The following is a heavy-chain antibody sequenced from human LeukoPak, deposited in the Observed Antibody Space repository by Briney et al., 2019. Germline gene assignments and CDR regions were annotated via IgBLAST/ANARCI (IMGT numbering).Heavy chain of an antibody. V-gene: IGHV4-4*07. Sequence: TSETLSLTCSVSGDSISYFYWSWIRQAAGKGLEWIGRTSSSGNTDYNASLKSRVTMSVDTSKNQLSLKVISVTAADTAVYYCARGVIAAGXXXFDXXXQGXLVTV. D-gene: IGHD6-13*01. CDR2: TSSSGNT. CDR1: GDSISYFY. CDR3: ARGVIAAGXXXFDX. J-gene: IGHJ4*02.